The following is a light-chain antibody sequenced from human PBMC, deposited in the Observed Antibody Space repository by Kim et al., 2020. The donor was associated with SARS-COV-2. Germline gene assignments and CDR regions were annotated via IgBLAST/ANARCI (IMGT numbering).Light chain of an antibody. Sequence: KVTIACSERSSNIGNNYVSWYQQLPGTAPKLRIYDNKKRPSGIPDRFSGSKSGTSATLGITGLQTGDEADYYCGTWDNSLSAGYVFGTGTKVTVL. V-gene: IGLV1-51*01. CDR1: SSNIGNNY. CDR3: GTWDNSLSAGYV. J-gene: IGLJ1*01. CDR2: DNK.